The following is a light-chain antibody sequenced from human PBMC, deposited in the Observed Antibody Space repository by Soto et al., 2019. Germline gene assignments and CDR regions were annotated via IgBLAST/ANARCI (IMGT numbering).Light chain of an antibody. J-gene: IGKJ1*01. CDR1: QSVSSSY. CDR2: GAS. CDR3: QQYGSSPRT. V-gene: IGKV3-20*01. Sequence: EIVLTQSPGTLSFSPGERATLSCRASQSVSSSYLAWYQQKPGQAPRPLIYGASSRATGIPDRFSGSGSGTDFTLTISRLAPEDFAVYYCQQYGSSPRTFGQGTKVDI.